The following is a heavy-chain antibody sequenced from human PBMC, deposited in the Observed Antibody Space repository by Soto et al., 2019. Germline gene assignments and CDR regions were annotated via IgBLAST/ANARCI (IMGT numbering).Heavy chain of an antibody. J-gene: IGHJ6*02. V-gene: IGHV3-33*01. CDR1: GINFSRSG. CDR3: ARDAGTTRMDV. Sequence: QVQLVESGGGVVQPGRSLRLSCAASGINFSRSGMHWVRQAPGKGLEWVALIWFDGSMEYYADSVKGQFTISRDNSRNTVYLQMSSLRAEDTAVYYCARDAGTTRMDVWGQGTTVTVSS. D-gene: IGHD1-7*01. CDR2: IWFDGSME.